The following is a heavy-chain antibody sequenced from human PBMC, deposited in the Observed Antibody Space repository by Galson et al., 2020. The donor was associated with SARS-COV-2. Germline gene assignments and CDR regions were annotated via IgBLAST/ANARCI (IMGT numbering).Heavy chain of an antibody. V-gene: IGHV5-51*01. CDR2: IYPGDSDT. CDR3: ARRPAYCGGDCYSGWYFDL. CDR1: GYSFTSYW. Sequence: GGSLRLSCKGSGYSFTSYWIGWVRQMPGKGLEWMGIIYPGDSDTRYSPSFQGQVTISADKSISTAYLQWSSLKASDTAMYYCARRPAYCGGDCYSGWYFDLWGRGTLVTVSS. D-gene: IGHD2-21*02. J-gene: IGHJ2*01.